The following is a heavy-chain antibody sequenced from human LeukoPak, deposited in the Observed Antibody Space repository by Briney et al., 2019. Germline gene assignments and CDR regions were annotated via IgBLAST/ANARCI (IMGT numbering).Heavy chain of an antibody. V-gene: IGHV3-30*14. CDR1: GFTFSSYA. D-gene: IGHD3/OR15-3a*01. Sequence: GRSLRLSCAASGFTFSSYAMHWVRQAPGKGLEWVAVISYDGSNKYYADSVKGRFTISRDNSENTLFLQMNSLRAEDTAVYYCARADGTGGPYDYWGQGTLVTVSS. CDR2: ISYDGSNK. CDR3: ARADGTGGPYDY. J-gene: IGHJ4*02.